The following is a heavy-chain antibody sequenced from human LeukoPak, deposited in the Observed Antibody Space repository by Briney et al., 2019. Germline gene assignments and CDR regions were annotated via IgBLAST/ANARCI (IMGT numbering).Heavy chain of an antibody. J-gene: IGHJ4*02. D-gene: IGHD6-19*01. CDR2: IYSTGGK. Sequence: QAGGSLRLSCAASEFTVSTNYMTWVRQAPGKGLEWVSIIYSTGGKYYADSVKGRFTISRDNSKHTLYLQMNSLRGDDTAVYYCARGSDGWFAFDYWGQGILVTVSS. V-gene: IGHV3-66*01. CDR3: ARGSDGWFAFDY. CDR1: EFTVSTNY.